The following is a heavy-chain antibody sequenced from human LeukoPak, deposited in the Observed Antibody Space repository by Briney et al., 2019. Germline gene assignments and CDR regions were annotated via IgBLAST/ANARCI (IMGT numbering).Heavy chain of an antibody. V-gene: IGHV1-8*01. D-gene: IGHD3-22*01. CDR1: GYTFTSYD. Sequence: ASVKVSCKASGYTFTSYDINWVRQAAGQGLEWMGWMNPSSGNTAYAQKFQGRVTMTRNTSISTGYMELSSLRSEDTAVYYCARAEYDSSGHWRYYFDCWGQGTLVTVSS. J-gene: IGHJ4*02. CDR3: ARAEYDSSGHWRYYFDC. CDR2: MNPSSGNT.